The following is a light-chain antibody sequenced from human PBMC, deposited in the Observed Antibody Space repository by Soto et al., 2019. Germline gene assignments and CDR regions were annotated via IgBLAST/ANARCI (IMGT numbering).Light chain of an antibody. V-gene: IGLV2-11*01. Sequence: QSVLTQPPSVSGSPGQSVTMSCTGTRYDVGGYNYVSWYQQYPGKAPKLMIYDVTKRPSGVPDRFSGSKSGNTASLTISGLQSEDEADYYCCSYAVANTLVFGGGTKLTVL. CDR3: CSYAVANTLV. CDR1: RYDVGGYNY. CDR2: DVT. J-gene: IGLJ3*02.